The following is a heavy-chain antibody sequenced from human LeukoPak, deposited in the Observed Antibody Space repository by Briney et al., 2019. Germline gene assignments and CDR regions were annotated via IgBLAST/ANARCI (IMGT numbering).Heavy chain of an antibody. CDR1: GFTFSSYW. CDR3: ARCEFYRDYGVDY. Sequence: GGSLRLSCAASGFTFSSYWMSWVRQAPGKGLEWVANIKQDGSEKYYVDSVKGRFTISRDNAKNSLYLQVNSLRAEDTAVYYCARCEFYRDYGVDYWGQGTLVTVSS. J-gene: IGHJ4*02. D-gene: IGHD4-17*01. V-gene: IGHV3-7*01. CDR2: IKQDGSEK.